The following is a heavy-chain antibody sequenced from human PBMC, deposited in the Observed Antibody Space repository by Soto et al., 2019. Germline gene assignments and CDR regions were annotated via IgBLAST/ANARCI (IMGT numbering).Heavy chain of an antibody. V-gene: IGHV3-7*03. J-gene: IGHJ6*02. Sequence: EVQLVESGGGLVQPGGSLRLSCAASGFTFSSYWMSWVRQAPGKGLEWVANIKQDGSEKYYVDSVKGRFTISRDNAKNSLYLQMNSLRAEDTAVYYCARDGVVAATGYYYYGMDVWGQGTTVTVSS. D-gene: IGHD2-15*01. CDR3: ARDGVVAATGYYYYGMDV. CDR2: IKQDGSEK. CDR1: GFTFSSYW.